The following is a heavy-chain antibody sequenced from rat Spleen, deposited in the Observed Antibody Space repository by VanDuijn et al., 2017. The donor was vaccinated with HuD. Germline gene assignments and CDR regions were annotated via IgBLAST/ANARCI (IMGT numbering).Heavy chain of an antibody. V-gene: IGHV5-31*01. D-gene: IGHD1-2*01. J-gene: IGHJ4*01. CDR2: ITNASGRT. Sequence: EVQLVESGGGLVQPGGSLKLSCVASGFTFNNYWMTWIRQAPGKGLEWVASITNASGRTYYPDSVKGRFTISRDNAKSTLYLQMDSLRSEDTATFYCARGSYRVMDAWGQGASVTVSS. CDR3: ARGSYRVMDA. CDR1: GFTFNNYW.